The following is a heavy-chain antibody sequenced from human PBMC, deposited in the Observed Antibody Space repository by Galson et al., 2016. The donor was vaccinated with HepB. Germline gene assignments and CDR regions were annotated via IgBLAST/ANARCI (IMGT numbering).Heavy chain of an antibody. Sequence: SLRLSCAASGFTFSTYAMSWVRQAPGKGLEWVSLISGSGDTTYYAGSVRGRFIISRDNSKNTLYLQMNSLRAEDTAVYYCATVLVKAVAFDSWGLGTLVTVSS. V-gene: IGHV3-23*01. CDR2: ISGSGDTT. CDR1: GFTFSTYA. J-gene: IGHJ4*02. CDR3: ATVLVKAVAFDS. D-gene: IGHD6-19*01.